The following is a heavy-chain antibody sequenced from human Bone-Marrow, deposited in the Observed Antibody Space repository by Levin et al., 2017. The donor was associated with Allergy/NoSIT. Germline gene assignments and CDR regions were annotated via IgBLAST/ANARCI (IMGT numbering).Heavy chain of an antibody. D-gene: IGHD2-2*01. CDR3: ARDGPPREVDDWFDP. V-gene: IGHV3-7*01. CDR1: GFTFSRSW. J-gene: IGHJ5*02. Sequence: GESLKISCAASGFTFSRSWMSWVRQAPGKGLEWVANIKEDGSEIYYVDSVKGRFTISRDNAKNSLYLQMHSLRVDDTAVYYCARDGPPREVDDWFDPWGKGTLVAVSS. CDR2: IKEDGSEI.